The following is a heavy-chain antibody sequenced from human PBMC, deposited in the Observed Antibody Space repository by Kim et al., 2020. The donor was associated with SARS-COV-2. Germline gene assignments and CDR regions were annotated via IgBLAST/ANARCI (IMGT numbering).Heavy chain of an antibody. CDR3: ANGPVLRFLEWVQEFDY. J-gene: IGHJ4*02. D-gene: IGHD3-3*01. Sequence: GKGRFTISRDNSKSTLYLQMNSLRAEDTAVYYCANGPVLRFLEWVQEFDYWGQGTLVTVSS. V-gene: IGHV3-30*02.